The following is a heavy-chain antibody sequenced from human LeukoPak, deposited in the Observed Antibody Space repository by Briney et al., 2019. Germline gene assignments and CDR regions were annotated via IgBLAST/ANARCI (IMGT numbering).Heavy chain of an antibody. D-gene: IGHD6-13*01. Sequence: SETLSLTCTVSGGSISSYYWNWIRQPAGKGLEWIGRIHPSGSTNYNPSLKSRVTMSVDTSKNQFSLKLSSVTAADTAVYYCARGGYSSSWPFDYWGQGTLVTVSS. CDR3: ARGGYSSSWPFDY. CDR2: IHPSGST. CDR1: GGSISSYY. V-gene: IGHV4-4*07. J-gene: IGHJ4*02.